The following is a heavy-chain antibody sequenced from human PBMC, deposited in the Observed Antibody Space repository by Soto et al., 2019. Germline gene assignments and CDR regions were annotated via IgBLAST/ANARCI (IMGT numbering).Heavy chain of an antibody. CDR3: ARDRMVRGVIPIYYYYYGMDV. D-gene: IGHD3-10*01. Sequence: QVQLVQSGAEVKKPGASVKVSCKASGYTFTSYYMYWVRQAPGQGLEWMGIINPSGGSTSYAQKFQGRVTMTRDTSTSTVYMELSSLRSEDTAVYYCARDRMVRGVIPIYYYYYGMDVWGQGTTVTVSS. J-gene: IGHJ6*02. V-gene: IGHV1-46*01. CDR2: INPSGGST. CDR1: GYTFTSYY.